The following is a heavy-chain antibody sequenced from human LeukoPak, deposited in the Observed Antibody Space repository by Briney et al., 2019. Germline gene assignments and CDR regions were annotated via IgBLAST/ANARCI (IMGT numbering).Heavy chain of an antibody. D-gene: IGHD3-22*01. CDR1: GYTFTSYA. CDR2: INPNSGGT. J-gene: IGHJ4*02. Sequence: ASVKVSCKASGYTFTSYAMNWVRQAPGQGLEWMGWINPNSGGTNYAQKFQGWVTMTRDTSISTAYMELSRLRSDDTAVYYCARGSHYYDSSGYVDYWGQGTLVTVSS. CDR3: ARGSHYYDSSGYVDY. V-gene: IGHV1-2*04.